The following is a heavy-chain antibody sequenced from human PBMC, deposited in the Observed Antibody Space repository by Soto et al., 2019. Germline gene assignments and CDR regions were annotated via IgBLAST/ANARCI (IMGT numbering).Heavy chain of an antibody. CDR1: GGSFSGYY. V-gene: IGHV4-34*01. CDR2: INHSGST. Sequence: PSETLSLTCAVYGGSFSGYYWSWIRQPPGKGLEWIGEINHSGSTNYNPSLKSRVTISVDTSKNQFSLKLSSVTAADTAVYYCAREVAARRYYYYGMDVWGQGTTVTVSS. D-gene: IGHD6-6*01. CDR3: AREVAARRYYYYGMDV. J-gene: IGHJ6*02.